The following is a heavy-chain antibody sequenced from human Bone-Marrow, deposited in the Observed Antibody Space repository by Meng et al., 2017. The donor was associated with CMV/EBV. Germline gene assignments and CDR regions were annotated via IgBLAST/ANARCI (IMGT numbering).Heavy chain of an antibody. CDR2: INPNSGDT. CDR3: ARLSAY. V-gene: IGHV1-2*02. Sequence: ASVKVSCKASGYTFSAYYMHWVRQAPGQRLEWMGWINPNSGDTNYAQKFQGRITMTRDTSISTAYMELTRLTSDDTALYFCARLSAYWGQGTLVTVSS. CDR1: GYTFSAYY. J-gene: IGHJ4*02.